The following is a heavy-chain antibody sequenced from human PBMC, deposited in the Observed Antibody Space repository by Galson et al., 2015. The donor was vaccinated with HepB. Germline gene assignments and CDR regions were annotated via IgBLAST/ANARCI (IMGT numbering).Heavy chain of an antibody. Sequence: SLRLSCAASGFTFSDYYMSWIRQAPGKGLEWVSYISSSSSYTNYADSVKGRFTISRDNAKNSLYLQMNSLRAEDTAVYYCARVGIAAAGYAFDIWGQGTMVTVSS. J-gene: IGHJ3*02. CDR3: ARVGIAAAGYAFDI. D-gene: IGHD6-13*01. CDR2: ISSSSSYT. CDR1: GFTFSDYY. V-gene: IGHV3-11*05.